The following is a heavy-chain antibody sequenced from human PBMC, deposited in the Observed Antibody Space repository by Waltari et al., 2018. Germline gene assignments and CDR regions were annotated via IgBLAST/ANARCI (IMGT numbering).Heavy chain of an antibody. D-gene: IGHD6-19*01. V-gene: IGHV3-23*01. Sequence: EVKLLESGGGLAQPGGSLRLSCAASGFTFSSYAMSWVRQAPGKGREWVAGMSGSGGSTYYADSVKGRFTMSRDNSKNALYLQMNSMTAEDTAVYYCAKGNSSGWYNFDYWGQGTLVTVSS. J-gene: IGHJ4*02. CDR2: MSGSGGST. CDR3: AKGNSSGWYNFDY. CDR1: GFTFSSYA.